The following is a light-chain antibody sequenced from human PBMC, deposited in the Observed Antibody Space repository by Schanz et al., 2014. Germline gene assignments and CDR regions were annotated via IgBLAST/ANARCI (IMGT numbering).Light chain of an antibody. CDR1: SSNIRSHP. V-gene: IGLV1-44*01. J-gene: IGLJ3*02. CDR3: QSYASRMGGV. CDR2: SNT. Sequence: QSVLTQPPSASGTPGQRVTISCSGSSSNIRSHPVNWYQRLPGTAPKLLIYSNTQRPSGVPDRFSGSKSGTSASLAINGLQSDDEADYYCQSYASRMGGVFGGGTKVTVL.